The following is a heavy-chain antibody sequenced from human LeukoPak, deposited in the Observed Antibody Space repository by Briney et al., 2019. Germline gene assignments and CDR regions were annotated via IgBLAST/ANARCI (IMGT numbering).Heavy chain of an antibody. CDR3: AREDNWNYVGFDY. CDR2: ISAYNGNT. D-gene: IGHD1-7*01. CDR1: GYTFSSYG. V-gene: IGHV1-18*01. J-gene: IGHJ4*02. Sequence: GASVKVSCKASGYTFSSYGINRVRQAPGQGLEWMGWISAYNGNTNYAQRLQGRVTMTTDTSTSTAYMELRSLRSDDTTVYYCAREDNWNYVGFDYWGQGTLVTVSS.